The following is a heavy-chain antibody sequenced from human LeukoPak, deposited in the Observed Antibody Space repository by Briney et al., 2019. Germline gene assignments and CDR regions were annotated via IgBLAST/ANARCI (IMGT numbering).Heavy chain of an antibody. Sequence: PSETLSLTCTVSGGSISSGDYYWSWIRQPPGKGLEWIGYIYYSGSTYYNPSLKSRVTISVDTSKNQFSLKLSSVTAADTAVYYCVRDRNSNLRLGFWGPGILVIVSS. V-gene: IGHV4-30-4*01. CDR1: GGSISSGDYY. CDR2: IYYSGST. D-gene: IGHD1-1*01. J-gene: IGHJ4*02. CDR3: VRDRNSNLRLGF.